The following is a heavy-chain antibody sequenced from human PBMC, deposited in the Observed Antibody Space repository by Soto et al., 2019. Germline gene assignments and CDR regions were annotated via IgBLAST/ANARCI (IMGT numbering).Heavy chain of an antibody. D-gene: IGHD2-2*01. V-gene: IGHV4-39*01. J-gene: IGHJ5*02. CDR3: ASPGSEYPYNWFDP. CDR1: GGSISSSSYY. Sequence: QLQLQESGPGLVKPSETLSLTCTVSGGSISSSSYYWGWIRQPPGKGLEWIGSIYYSGSTYYNPSLKSRVTISVDTSKNQFSLKLSSVTAADTAVYYCASPGSEYPYNWFDPWGQGTLVTVSS. CDR2: IYYSGST.